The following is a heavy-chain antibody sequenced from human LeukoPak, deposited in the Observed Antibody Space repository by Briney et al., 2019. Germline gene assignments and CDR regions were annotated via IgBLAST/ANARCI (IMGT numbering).Heavy chain of an antibody. CDR1: GGSFSGYY. CDR2: INHSGST. V-gene: IGHV4-34*01. Sequence: SETLSLTCAVYGGSFSGYYWSWIRLPPGKGLEWIGEINHSGSTNYNPSLKSRVTISVNTSKNQFSLKLSSVTAADTAVYYCARRDTKDYYFAYWGQGTLVTVSS. CDR3: ARRDTKDYYFAY. J-gene: IGHJ4*02. D-gene: IGHD2-8*01.